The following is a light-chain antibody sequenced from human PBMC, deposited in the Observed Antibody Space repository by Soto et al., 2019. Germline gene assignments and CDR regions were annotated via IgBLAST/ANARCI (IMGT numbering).Light chain of an antibody. V-gene: IGKV1-39*01. CDR2: AAS. CDR3: QQNYSTPFT. CDR1: QSISSY. J-gene: IGKJ3*01. Sequence: DIQMTQSPSSLSASVGDRVTITCRASQSISSYLNWYQQKPGKAPKLLIYAASSLQSGVPSRFSGSGSGTDFTLTTSSQQPEDLAPNYCQQNYSTPFTFGPGTKVAIK.